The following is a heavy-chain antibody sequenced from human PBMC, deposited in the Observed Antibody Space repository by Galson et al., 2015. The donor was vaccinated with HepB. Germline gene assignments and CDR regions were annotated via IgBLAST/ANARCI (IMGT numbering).Heavy chain of an antibody. CDR2: ISYDGSNK. Sequence: SCKASGYTFTGYYMHWVRQAPGKGLEWVAVISYDGSNKYYADSVKGRFTISRDNSKNTLYLQMNSLRAEDTAVYYCARDSHCWGQGTLVTVSS. J-gene: IGHJ4*02. V-gene: IGHV3-30-3*01. CDR1: GYTFTGYY. CDR3: ARDSHC.